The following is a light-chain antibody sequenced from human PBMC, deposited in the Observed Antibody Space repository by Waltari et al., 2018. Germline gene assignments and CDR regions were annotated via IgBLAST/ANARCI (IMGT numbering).Light chain of an antibody. V-gene: IGKV2-30*01. CDR3: MQDEHWPYT. Sequence: DGVMTQSPLSLPVTLGQPASLSCSSSPSLVNRGGNTYLYWFQQKPGQSPRRLIYKVSTRGGGVPDRFGGSGSGTEFTLKISRVESEDVAVYYCMQDEHWPYTFGQGTELETK. CDR2: KVS. J-gene: IGKJ2*01. CDR1: PSLVNRGGNTY.